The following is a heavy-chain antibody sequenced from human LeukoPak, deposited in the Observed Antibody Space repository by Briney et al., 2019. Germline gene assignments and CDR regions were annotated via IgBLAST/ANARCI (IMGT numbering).Heavy chain of an antibody. CDR3: ARIGGSGYVVDY. J-gene: IGHJ4*02. Sequence: GESLKISCKGSGYSFTSYWISWVRQMPGKGLEWMGRIDPSDSYTNYSPSFQGHVTISADESISTAYLQWSSLKASDTAMYYCARIGGSGYVVDYWGQGTLVTVSS. D-gene: IGHD3-3*01. CDR1: GYSFTSYW. CDR2: IDPSDSYT. V-gene: IGHV5-10-1*01.